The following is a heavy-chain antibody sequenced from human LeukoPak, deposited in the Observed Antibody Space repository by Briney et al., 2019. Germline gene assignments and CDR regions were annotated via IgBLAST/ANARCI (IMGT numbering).Heavy chain of an antibody. Sequence: PGGSLRLSCAASGFSFRSYGMHWVRQAPGKGLEYLAVISYDGSTEYYADSVKGRFTISRDNSKNMLYLHLNSLRAEDTAIYYCTKSYSGSDGAYWGQGTLVTVSS. CDR1: GFSFRSYG. D-gene: IGHD1-26*01. V-gene: IGHV3-30*18. CDR3: TKSYSGSDGAY. J-gene: IGHJ4*02. CDR2: ISYDGSTE.